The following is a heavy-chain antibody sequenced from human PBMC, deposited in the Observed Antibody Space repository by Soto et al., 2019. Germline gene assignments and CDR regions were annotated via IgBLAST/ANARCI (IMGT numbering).Heavy chain of an antibody. J-gene: IGHJ1*01. CDR3: ARDLHAAPDLEYSQH. V-gene: IGHV3-33*01. D-gene: IGHD6-13*01. CDR2: IWYDGSNE. CDR1: GFTFSSYG. Sequence: QVQLVESGGGVVQPGRSLRLSCAASGFTFSSYGMHWVRQAPGKGLEWLAVIWYDGSNEYYADSVKGRFTISRDNSKNTLNLQMNSLRAEDTAVYYCARDLHAAPDLEYSQHWGQGTLVTVSS.